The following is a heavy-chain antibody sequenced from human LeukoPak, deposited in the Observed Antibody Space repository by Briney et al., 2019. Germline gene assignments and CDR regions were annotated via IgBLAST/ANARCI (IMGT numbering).Heavy chain of an antibody. D-gene: IGHD4-17*01. Sequence: ASVKVSCKASGYTFTSYYMHWVRQAPGQGLEWMGIINPSGGPTNYAQKFQGRVTMTRDTSTSTVYMELSSLRSEDTAMYYCARASVTSNYLMVYWGQGTLVTVSS. V-gene: IGHV1-46*01. J-gene: IGHJ4*02. CDR2: INPSGGPT. CDR1: GYTFTSYY. CDR3: ARASVTSNYLMVY.